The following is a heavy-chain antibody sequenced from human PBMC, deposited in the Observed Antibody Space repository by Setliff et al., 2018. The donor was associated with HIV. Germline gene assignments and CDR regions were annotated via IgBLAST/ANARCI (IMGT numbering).Heavy chain of an antibody. CDR2: IRSKAYGGTT. D-gene: IGHD5-18*01. J-gene: IGHJ3*02. Sequence: RLSCTASGFTFGDYAMSWVRQAPGKGLEWVGFIRSKAYGGTTEYAASVKDRFNVSRDDSKSIAYLQINSLKTEDTAVYYCTRDKGYAFDIWGQGTMVTVSS. V-gene: IGHV3-49*04. CDR3: TRDKGYAFDI. CDR1: GFTFGDYA.